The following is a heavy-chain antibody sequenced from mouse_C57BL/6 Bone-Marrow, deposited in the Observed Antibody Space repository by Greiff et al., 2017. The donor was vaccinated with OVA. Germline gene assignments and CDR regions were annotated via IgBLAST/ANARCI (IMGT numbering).Heavy chain of an antibody. CDR1: GFTFSSYT. D-gene: IGHD1-1*01. CDR3: ARQGYYGSSSYYFDY. J-gene: IGHJ2*01. V-gene: IGHV5-9*01. Sequence: EVKLEESGGGLVKPGGSLKLSCAASGFTFSSYTMSWVRQTPEKRLEWVATISGGGGNTYYPDSVKGRFTISRDNAKNTLYLQMSSLRSEDTALYYCARQGYYGSSSYYFDYWGQGTTLTVSS. CDR2: ISGGGGNT.